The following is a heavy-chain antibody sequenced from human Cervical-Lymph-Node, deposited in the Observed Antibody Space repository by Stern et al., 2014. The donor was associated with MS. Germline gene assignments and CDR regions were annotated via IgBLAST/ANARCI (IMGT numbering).Heavy chain of an antibody. CDR2: IGGAT. J-gene: IGHJ6*02. V-gene: IGHV4-39*01. Sequence: QVQLQESGPGLVKPSETLSLTCTVSGGSISSSSTYYWGWIRQTPGKGLEWIGSIGGATYYNPSLGSRVTMSVDTSKSQFSLKVSSVTAADTAVYYCARQEGDTMKEHYYYGMDVWGQGTTITVSS. D-gene: IGHD3-22*01. CDR1: GGSISSSSTYY. CDR3: ARQEGDTMKEHYYYGMDV.